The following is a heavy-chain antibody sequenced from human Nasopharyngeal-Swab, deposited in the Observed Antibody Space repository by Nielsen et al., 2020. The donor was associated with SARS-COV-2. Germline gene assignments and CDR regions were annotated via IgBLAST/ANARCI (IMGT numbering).Heavy chain of an antibody. V-gene: IGHV3-53*01. Sequence: WIRQPPGKGLEWVSVIYSGGSTYYADSVKGRFTISRDNSKNTLYLQMNSLRAEDTAAYYCARDRFSGYMDVWGKGTTVTVSS. J-gene: IGHJ6*03. CDR3: ARDRFSGYMDV. CDR2: IYSGGST. D-gene: IGHD6-25*01.